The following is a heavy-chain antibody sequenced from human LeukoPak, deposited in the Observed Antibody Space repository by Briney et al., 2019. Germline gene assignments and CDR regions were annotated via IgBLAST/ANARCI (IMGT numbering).Heavy chain of an antibody. CDR3: ARGRHCSSTSCYTYRGDYYYYYMDV. V-gene: IGHV4-34*01. CDR1: GGSFSGYY. J-gene: IGHJ6*03. Sequence: SETLSLTCAVYGGSFSGYYWSWIRQPPGKGLEWIGEINHSGSTNYNPSLKSRVTISVDTSKNQFPLKLSSVTAADTAVYYCARGRHCSSTSCYTYRGDYYYYYMDVWGKGTTVTVSS. CDR2: INHSGST. D-gene: IGHD2-2*02.